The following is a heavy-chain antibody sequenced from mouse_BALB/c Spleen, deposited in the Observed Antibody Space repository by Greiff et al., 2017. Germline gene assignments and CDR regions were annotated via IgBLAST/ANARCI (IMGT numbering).Heavy chain of an antibody. V-gene: IGHV2-2*02. CDR2: IWSGGST. D-gene: IGHD4-1*01. CDR3: ARKGWDEGYAMDY. J-gene: IGHJ4*01. CDR1: GFSLTSYG. Sequence: VQGVESGPGLVQPSQSLSITCTVSGFSLTSYGVHWVRQSPGKGLEWLGVIWSGGSTDYNAAFISRLSISKDNSKSQVFFKMNSLQANDTAIYYCARKGWDEGYAMDYWGQGTSVTVSS.